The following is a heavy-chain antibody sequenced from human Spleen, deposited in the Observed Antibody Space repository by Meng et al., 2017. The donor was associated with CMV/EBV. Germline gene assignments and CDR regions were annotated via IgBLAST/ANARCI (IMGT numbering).Heavy chain of an antibody. J-gene: IGHJ5*02. Sequence: QMQLVQSGAEVKKTGSSVKVSCKASGYTFTYRYLHWVRQAPGQALEWMGWITPFNGNTNYAQKFQDRVTITRDRSMSTAYMELSSLRSEDTAVYYCASLNMGYSYSINWFDPWGQGTLVTVSS. V-gene: IGHV1-45*02. CDR3: ASLNMGYSYSINWFDP. CDR1: GYTFTYRY. CDR2: ITPFNGNT. D-gene: IGHD5-18*01.